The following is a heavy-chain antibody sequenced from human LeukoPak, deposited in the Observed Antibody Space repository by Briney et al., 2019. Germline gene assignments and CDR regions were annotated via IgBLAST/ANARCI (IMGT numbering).Heavy chain of an antibody. D-gene: IGHD3-10*01. CDR2: IYRDGTT. CDR1: GFTVSSNY. Sequence: QPGGSLRLSCAASGFTVSSNYLSWVRQAPGKGLEWVSFIYRDGTTYYADSVKGRFTISRDNSKNTLYLQMNSLRAEDTAVYYCAKGYYAVRGDIYYYGMDVWGQGTTVTVSS. V-gene: IGHV3-66*01. CDR3: AKGYYAVRGDIYYYGMDV. J-gene: IGHJ6*02.